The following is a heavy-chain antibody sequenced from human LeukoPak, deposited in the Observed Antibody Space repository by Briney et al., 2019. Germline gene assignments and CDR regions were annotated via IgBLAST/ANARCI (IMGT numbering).Heavy chain of an antibody. J-gene: IGHJ4*02. V-gene: IGHV3-53*01. Sequence: PGGSLRLSCAASGFTVSSNYMNWVRQAPGKGLEWVSIIYSGDTTYYADSVRGRFTISRDNSKNTLYLQMNSLRAEDTAVYYCARGRGSYGDYDYWGQGTLVTVSS. CDR2: IYSGDTT. D-gene: IGHD4-17*01. CDR3: ARGRGSYGDYDY. CDR1: GFTVSSNY.